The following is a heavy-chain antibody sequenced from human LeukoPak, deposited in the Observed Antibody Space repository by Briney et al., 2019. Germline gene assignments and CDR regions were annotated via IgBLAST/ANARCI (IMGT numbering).Heavy chain of an antibody. J-gene: IGHJ4*02. CDR3: ARAPGLNWNDSSTYYFDY. V-gene: IGHV4-30-2*01. CDR1: GGSISSGGYY. Sequence: PSQTLSLTCTVSGGSISSGGYYWSWIRQPPGKGLEWIGYIYHSGSTYYNPSLKSRVTISVDRSKNQFSLKLSSVTAADTAVYYCARAPGLNWNDSSTYYFDYWGQGTLVTVSS. CDR2: IYHSGST. D-gene: IGHD1-20*01.